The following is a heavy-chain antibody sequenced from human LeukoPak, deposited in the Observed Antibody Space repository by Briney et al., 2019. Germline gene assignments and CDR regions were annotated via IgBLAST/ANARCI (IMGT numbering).Heavy chain of an antibody. D-gene: IGHD1-7*01. V-gene: IGHV3-30-3*01. CDR3: ARDYWWNYDY. CDR2: ISKDGSDK. CDR1: GFTFSDYA. Sequence: GGSLRLSCAASGFTFSDYAMHWVRQAPGKGLEWVAVISKDGSDKYYPGSVRGRFTISRDNSKNAIYLQMDSLRAEDTAIYYCARDYWWNYDYWGQGTLVTVSS. J-gene: IGHJ4*02.